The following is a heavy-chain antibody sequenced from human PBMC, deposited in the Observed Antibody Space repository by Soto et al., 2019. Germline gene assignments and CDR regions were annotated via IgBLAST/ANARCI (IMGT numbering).Heavy chain of an antibody. CDR1: GFSLSNARVG. Sequence: QVTLKASGPVLVKPTETLTLTCTVSGFSLSNARVGVSWIRQPPGQALEWLAHIFSNDEKSYSTSLKSRITSATDTSKSQVVLTMTNMDPVDTATYFCGRLTDDYSTYAFYYYYYMDVWGSGTTVTVSS. CDR3: GRLTDDYSTYAFYYYYYMDV. CDR2: IFSNDEK. D-gene: IGHD4-4*01. J-gene: IGHJ6*03. V-gene: IGHV2-26*01.